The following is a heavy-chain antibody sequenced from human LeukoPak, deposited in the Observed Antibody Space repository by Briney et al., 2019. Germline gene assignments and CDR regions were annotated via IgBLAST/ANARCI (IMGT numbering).Heavy chain of an antibody. Sequence: PGGTLRLSCAASGFTFSSYDMSWVRQAPGKGLEWVSGISGSGGSTYYADSVKGRFTVSRDNAKNSLYLQMNSLRAEDTAVYYCAKSGYNRFDYWGHGTLVTVSS. CDR2: ISGSGGST. CDR1: GFTFSSYD. CDR3: AKSGYNRFDY. V-gene: IGHV3-23*01. J-gene: IGHJ4*01. D-gene: IGHD5-24*01.